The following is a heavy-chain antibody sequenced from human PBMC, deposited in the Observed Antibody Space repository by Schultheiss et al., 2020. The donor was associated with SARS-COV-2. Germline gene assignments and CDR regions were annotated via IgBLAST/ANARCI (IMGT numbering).Heavy chain of an antibody. Sequence: SETLSLTCTVSGGSISSSSYYWGWIRQPPGKGLEWIGSIYHSGSTNYNPSLKSRVTMSVDTSKNQFSLKLSSVTAADTAVYYCARQGLSGWYYYYMDVWGKGTTVTVSS. J-gene: IGHJ6*03. CDR3: ARQGLSGWYYYYMDV. CDR1: GGSISSSSYY. V-gene: IGHV4-39*01. D-gene: IGHD3-10*01. CDR2: IYHSGST.